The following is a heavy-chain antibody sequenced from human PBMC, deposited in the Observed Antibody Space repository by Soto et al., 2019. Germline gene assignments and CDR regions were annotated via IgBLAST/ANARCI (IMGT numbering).Heavy chain of an antibody. CDR2: IIPILGIA. Sequence: QVQLVQSGAEVKKPGSSVKVSYKASGGTFSSYTISWVRQAPGQGLEWMGRIIPILGIANYAQKFQGRVTITSDKSTSTAYMGLSSLGSEDRAVYYCSRVPKAMVAPDCWGQGTLVTVSS. D-gene: IGHD5-18*01. CDR3: SRVPKAMVAPDC. J-gene: IGHJ4*02. V-gene: IGHV1-69*02. CDR1: GGTFSSYT.